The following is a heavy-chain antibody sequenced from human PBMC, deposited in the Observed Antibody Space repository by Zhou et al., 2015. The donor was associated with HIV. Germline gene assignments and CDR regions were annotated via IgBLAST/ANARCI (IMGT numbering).Heavy chain of an antibody. CDR2: ITPMFQTH. J-gene: IGHJ4*02. CDR1: GGTFSGSD. D-gene: IGHD5/OR15-5a*01. CDR3: ARDRLGSFDY. V-gene: IGHV1-69*06. Sequence: LLQSGPEVRKPGSSVKVSCKASGGTFSGSDLSWVRQAPGQGLEWMGRITPMFQTHNYAEKFRARLNITVDRHTSAAYMELSSLTSEDAAVYYCARDRLGSFDYWGQGTLVTVSS.